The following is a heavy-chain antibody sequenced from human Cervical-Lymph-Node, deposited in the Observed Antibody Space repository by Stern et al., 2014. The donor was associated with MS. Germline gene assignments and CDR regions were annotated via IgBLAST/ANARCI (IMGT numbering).Heavy chain of an antibody. V-gene: IGHV1-18*01. D-gene: IGHD2-2*02. J-gene: IGHJ6*02. CDR1: GYTFTSFG. Sequence: QVQLVQSGAEVRKPGASVKVSCKASGYTFTSFGISWLRRAPGQGLEWMGWISRYNGDTNYPQKYQGRVILTTDTSTSTAYMDLTSLRSDDTAMYYCARGPYCSSTSCYTNGYYFYGLDVWGQGTTVTVSS. CDR2: ISRYNGDT. CDR3: ARGPYCSSTSCYTNGYYFYGLDV.